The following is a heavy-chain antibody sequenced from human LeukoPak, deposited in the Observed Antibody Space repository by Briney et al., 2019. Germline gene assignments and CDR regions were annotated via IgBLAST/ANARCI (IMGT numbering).Heavy chain of an antibody. Sequence: PGGSLRLSCAASGVSFDDYGMSWVRQAPGKGLEWLSGINWKTGGTGYSDSVKGRFTISKDNTKKSLYLQMNSLRAEDTAFYYCARETSARGVSTHWGQGTLVTVSS. V-gene: IGHV3-20*04. CDR1: GVSFDDYG. CDR3: ARETSARGVSTH. CDR2: INWKTGGT. D-gene: IGHD3-10*01. J-gene: IGHJ4*02.